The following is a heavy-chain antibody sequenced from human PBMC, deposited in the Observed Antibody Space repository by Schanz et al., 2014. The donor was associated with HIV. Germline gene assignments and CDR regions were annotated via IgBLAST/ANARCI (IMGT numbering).Heavy chain of an antibody. CDR2: LSGSDGDT. CDR3: AKPEYDSRGNSQSHFDS. J-gene: IGHJ4*02. D-gene: IGHD3-22*01. V-gene: IGHV3-23*01. CDR1: GFNFNNYA. Sequence: ESGGGLVQSGGSLRLSCAASGFNFNNYAMTWVRQAPGKGLDWVSTLSGSDGDTYYADSVNGRFTISRDNSKNTLYLQMTTLRTEDTAVYYCAKPEYDSRGNSQSHFDSWGQGTLVTVSS.